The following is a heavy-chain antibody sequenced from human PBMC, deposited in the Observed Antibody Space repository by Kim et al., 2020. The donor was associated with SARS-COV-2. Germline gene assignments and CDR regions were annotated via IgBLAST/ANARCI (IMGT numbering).Heavy chain of an antibody. CDR3: ARNTGGYYYDSSGYPPMGWFDP. Sequence: ASVKVSCKASGYTFTSYGISWVRQAPGQGLEWMGWISAYNGNTNYAQKRQGRVTMTTDTSTSTAYMELRSLRSDDTAVYYCARNTGGYYYDSSGYPPMGWFDPWGQGTLVTVSS. J-gene: IGHJ5*02. CDR1: GYTFTSYG. CDR2: ISAYNGNT. D-gene: IGHD3-22*01. V-gene: IGHV1-18*01.